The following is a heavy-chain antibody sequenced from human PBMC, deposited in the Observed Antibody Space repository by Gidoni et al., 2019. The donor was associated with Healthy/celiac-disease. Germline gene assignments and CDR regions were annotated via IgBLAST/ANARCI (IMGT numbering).Heavy chain of an antibody. CDR1: GFTFSSYA. V-gene: IGHV3-23*01. CDR2: ISGSGGST. CDR3: AKGGQYQLLPFDY. J-gene: IGHJ4*02. D-gene: IGHD2-2*01. Sequence: EVQLLESGGGLVQPGGSLRLSCAASGFTFSSYAMSWVRPAPGKGLEWVSAISGSGGSTYYADSVKGRFTISRDNSKNTLDLQMNSLRAEDTAVYYCAKGGQYQLLPFDYWGQGTLVTVSS.